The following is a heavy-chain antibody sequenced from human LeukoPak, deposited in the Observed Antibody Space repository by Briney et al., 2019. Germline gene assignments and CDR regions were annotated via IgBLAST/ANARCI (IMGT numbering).Heavy chain of an antibody. D-gene: IGHD6-19*01. CDR1: GFTFSNSA. V-gene: IGHV3-23*01. Sequence: GGSLRLSCAASGFTFSNSAMSWVRQAPGKGLEWVSTLSGSGITTYYADSVKGRFNISRGNSKNTLYLQMNSLRAEDMAVYYCAKGIYSSGWSYFDYWGHGTLVTVSS. CDR3: AKGIYSSGWSYFDY. CDR2: LSGSGITT. J-gene: IGHJ4*01.